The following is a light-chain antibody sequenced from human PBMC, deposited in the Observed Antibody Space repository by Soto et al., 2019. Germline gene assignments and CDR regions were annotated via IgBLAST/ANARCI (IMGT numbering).Light chain of an antibody. Sequence: PSSLSASVGGMITITCRPSRDIGSDLSWYQQKPGKAPTLLIYAASNLQSGVPSRFRGSRSGTEFSLTITSLQPEDFATYYCQQLFDSPITFGQGTRLEIK. CDR3: QQLFDSPIT. CDR1: RDIGSD. CDR2: AAS. V-gene: IGKV1-17*01. J-gene: IGKJ5*01.